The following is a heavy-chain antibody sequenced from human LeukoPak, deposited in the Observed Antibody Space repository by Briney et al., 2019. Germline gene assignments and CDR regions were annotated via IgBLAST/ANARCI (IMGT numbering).Heavy chain of an antibody. CDR2: ISSSSSYI. J-gene: IGHJ4*02. CDR1: GFTFSSYS. V-gene: IGHV3-21*01. CDR3: AREAGSGDALDY. Sequence: KTGGSLRLSCAASGFTFSSYSMNWVRQAPGKGLEWVSSISSSSSYIYYADSVKGRFTISRDNAKNSLYLQMNSLRAEDTAVYYCAREAGSGDALDYWGQGTLVTVSS. D-gene: IGHD7-27*01.